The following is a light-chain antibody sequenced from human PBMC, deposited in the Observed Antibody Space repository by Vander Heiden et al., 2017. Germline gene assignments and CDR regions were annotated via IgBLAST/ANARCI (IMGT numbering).Light chain of an antibody. Sequence: EIVLAQSPATLSLSPAETATLSCRASQSVSSYLAWYQQKAGQAPRLLIYDATSRATGIPARCSGSGSGTDFTLTISSLEHEDFAVYYCQQRSNWPTFGGGTKVEIK. CDR3: QQRSNWPT. CDR1: QSVSSY. V-gene: IGKV3-11*01. J-gene: IGKJ4*01. CDR2: DAT.